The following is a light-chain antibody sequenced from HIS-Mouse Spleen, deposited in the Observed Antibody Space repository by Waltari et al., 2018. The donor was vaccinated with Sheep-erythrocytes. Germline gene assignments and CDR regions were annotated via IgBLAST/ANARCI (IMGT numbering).Light chain of an antibody. J-gene: IGKJ3*01. Sequence: DIQMTQSPSSLSASVGARVTITCRVSQSISSYLTWYEQKPGKAPKLLIYAASSLQSGVPSRFSGSGSGTDFTLTISSLQPEDFATYYCQQSYSTPQFTFGPGTKVDIK. CDR1: QSISSY. V-gene: IGKV1-39*01. CDR2: AAS. CDR3: QQSYSTPQFT.